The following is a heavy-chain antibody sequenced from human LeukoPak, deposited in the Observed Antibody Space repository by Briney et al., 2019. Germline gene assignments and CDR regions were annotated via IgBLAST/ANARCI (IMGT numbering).Heavy chain of an antibody. CDR3: AREVDDNDY. Sequence: ASVKVSCKASGYTLTGYYMHWVRQAPGQGLEWMGWINPNNGGTNYAQKFQGRVTMTRDTSITTAYMELSRLRSDDTAVYYCAREVDDNDYWGQGTLVTVSS. CDR1: GYTLTGYY. CDR2: INPNNGGT. J-gene: IGHJ4*02. V-gene: IGHV1-2*02.